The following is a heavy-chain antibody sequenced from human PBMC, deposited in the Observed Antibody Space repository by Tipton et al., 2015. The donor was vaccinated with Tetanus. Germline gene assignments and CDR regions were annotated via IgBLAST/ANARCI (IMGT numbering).Heavy chain of an antibody. Sequence: SLRLSCSASGFIFSNYWMSWVRQAPGKGLEWVAVIPFDGRNERYADSVKGRFIISRDNSKNTLYPQMNSLRPEDTAVYYCAKEFQRARIRFFDSWGQGTQVTASS. D-gene: IGHD2-15*01. V-gene: IGHV3-30*18. CDR2: IPFDGRNE. CDR3: AKEFQRARIRFFDS. J-gene: IGHJ4*02. CDR1: GFIFSNYW.